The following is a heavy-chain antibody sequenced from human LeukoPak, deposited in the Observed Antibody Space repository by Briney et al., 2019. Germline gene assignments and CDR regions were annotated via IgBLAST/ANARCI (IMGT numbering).Heavy chain of an antibody. CDR1: GYTFTNYG. CDR3: SREITTGNFDY. CDR2: INPNNGNT. D-gene: IGHD4-11*01. V-gene: IGHV1-18*01. Sequence: ASVKVSCKASGYTFTNYGIIWVRHGPGQGLEWTGWINPNNGNTNYAQKFQGRATMTTDTSTRTAYMELRSLRSDDTAVYFCSREITTGNFDYWGQGTLVTVSS. J-gene: IGHJ4*02.